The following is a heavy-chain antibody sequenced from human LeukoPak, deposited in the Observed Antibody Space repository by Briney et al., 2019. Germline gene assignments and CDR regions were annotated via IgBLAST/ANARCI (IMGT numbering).Heavy chain of an antibody. CDR3: ARGNRYCSSTSCLLFDY. V-gene: IGHV4-34*01. CDR2: INHSGST. J-gene: IGHJ4*02. CDR1: GGSFSGYY. D-gene: IGHD2-2*01. Sequence: PSETLSLTCAVYGGSFSGYYWSWIRQPPGKGLEWIGEINHSGSTNYNPSLKSRVTISVDTSKNQFSLKLSSVTAADTAVYYCARGNRYCSSTSCLLFDYWGQGTLVTVSS.